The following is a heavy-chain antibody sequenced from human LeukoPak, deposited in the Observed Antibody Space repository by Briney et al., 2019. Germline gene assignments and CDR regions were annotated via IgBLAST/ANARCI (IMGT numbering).Heavy chain of an antibody. CDR2: INYSGTT. CDR3: ARVYGLWFGEGMGRMDV. Sequence: SETLSLTCAVYGGSFSGYYWTWIRQPPGKGLEWIGEINYSGTTNYNSSLKSRIIISVDTSKNQFSLKLTSVIAADTAVYYCARVYGLWFGEGMGRMDVWGKGTTVTVSS. J-gene: IGHJ6*03. D-gene: IGHD3-10*01. V-gene: IGHV4-34*01. CDR1: GGSFSGYY.